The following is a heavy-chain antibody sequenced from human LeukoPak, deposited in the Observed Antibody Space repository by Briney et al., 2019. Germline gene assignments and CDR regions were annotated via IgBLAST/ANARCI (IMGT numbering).Heavy chain of an antibody. CDR1: GFAFSDFW. CDR2: IRHDGNAK. J-gene: IGHJ4*02. Sequence: GGSLRLSCAASGFAFSDFWMSWVRQAPGKGLEWVANIRHDGNAKNYVPSVRGRFTISRDNAKNSLYLQMNSLTVEDTAVYYCATSHDSAGNDWGQGTLVTISS. CDR3: ATSHDSAGND. V-gene: IGHV3-7*01. D-gene: IGHD2-15*01.